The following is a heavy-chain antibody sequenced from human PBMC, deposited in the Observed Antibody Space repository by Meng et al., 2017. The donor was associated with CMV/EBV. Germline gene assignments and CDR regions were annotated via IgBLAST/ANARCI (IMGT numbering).Heavy chain of an antibody. J-gene: IGHJ4*02. D-gene: IGHD2-8*01. CDR3: ARYFGPYCTNGVCYARFDY. CDR1: GFTFSSYW. Sequence: GESLKISCAASGFTFSSYWMSWVRQAPGKGLEWVANIKQDGSEKYYVDSVKGRFTISRDNAKNSLYLQMNSLRAEDTAVYYCARYFGPYCTNGVCYARFDYWGQGTLVTVSS. CDR2: IKQDGSEK. V-gene: IGHV3-7*01.